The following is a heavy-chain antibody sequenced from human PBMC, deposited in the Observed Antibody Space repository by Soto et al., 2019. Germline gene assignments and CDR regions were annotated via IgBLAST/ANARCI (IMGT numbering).Heavy chain of an antibody. CDR1: GYTFTGYA. Sequence: QVQRVQSGAEEKKPGASVKVSCKASGYTFTGYAMHWVRQAPGKRLEWMGWINAGNGNTKYSQKFQGRVTITRDTSASTAYMDLSSLRSEDTAVYYCARAVAVPADFDFWGQGTLVTVSS. V-gene: IGHV1-3*05. J-gene: IGHJ4*02. CDR2: INAGNGNT. D-gene: IGHD6-19*01. CDR3: ARAVAVPADFDF.